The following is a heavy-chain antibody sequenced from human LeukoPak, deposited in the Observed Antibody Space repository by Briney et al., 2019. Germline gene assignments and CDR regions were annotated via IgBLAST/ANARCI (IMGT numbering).Heavy chain of an antibody. J-gene: IGHJ6*03. D-gene: IGHD5-18*01. V-gene: IGHV4-34*01. CDR2: INHSGST. Sequence: KAPETLSLTCAVYGGSFSGYYWSWIRQPPGKGLEWIGEINHSGSTNYNPSLKSRVTISVDTSKNQFSLKLSSVTAADTAVYYCARVSRGYSYAGYYYYMDVWGKGTTVTVSS. CDR3: ARVSRGYSYAGYYYYMDV. CDR1: GGSFSGYY.